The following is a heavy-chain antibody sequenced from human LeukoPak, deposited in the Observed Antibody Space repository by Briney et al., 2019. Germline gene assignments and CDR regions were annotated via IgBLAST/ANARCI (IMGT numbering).Heavy chain of an antibody. CDR3: ARDGVPAANDY. CDR2: IKQDGSEK. CDR1: GFTFSNFA. D-gene: IGHD6-13*01. Sequence: GGSLRLSCATSGFTFSNFAMSWVRQAPGKGLEWVANIKQDGSEKYYVDSVKGRFTISRDNAKNSLYLQMNSLRAEDTAVYYCARDGVPAANDYWGQGTLVTVSS. V-gene: IGHV3-7*01. J-gene: IGHJ4*02.